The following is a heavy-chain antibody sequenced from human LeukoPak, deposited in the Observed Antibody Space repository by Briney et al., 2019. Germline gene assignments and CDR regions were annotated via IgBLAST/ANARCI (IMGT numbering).Heavy chain of an antibody. D-gene: IGHD3-22*01. V-gene: IGHV1-18*01. CDR1: GYTFTSYG. J-gene: IGHJ5*02. CDR3: ARVYYYDSSGHNWFDP. CDR2: ISAYNGNA. Sequence: ASVKVSCKASGYTFTSYGISWVRQAPGQGLEWMGWISAYNGNASYAQKLQGRVTMTTDTSTSTAYVELRSLRSDDTAVYYCARVYYYDSSGHNWFDPWGQGTLVTVSS.